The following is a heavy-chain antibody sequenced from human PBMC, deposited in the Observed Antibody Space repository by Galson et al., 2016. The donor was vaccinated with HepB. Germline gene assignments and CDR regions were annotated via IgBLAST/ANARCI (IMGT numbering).Heavy chain of an antibody. Sequence: SLRLSCAASGFTFSSYAMSWVRQAPGKGLEWVSTISGSGCNTYYADSVKGRFTISRDNSKNTLYLQMNSLRAEDTAVYYCAKSQPGYSSGWYTLPIDAFDIWGQGTMVTVSS. V-gene: IGHV3-23*01. J-gene: IGHJ3*02. CDR2: ISGSGCNT. CDR1: GFTFSSYA. D-gene: IGHD6-19*01. CDR3: AKSQPGYSSGWYTLPIDAFDI.